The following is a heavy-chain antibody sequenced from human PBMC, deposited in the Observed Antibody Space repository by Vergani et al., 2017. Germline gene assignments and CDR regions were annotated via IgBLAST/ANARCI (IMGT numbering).Heavy chain of an antibody. V-gene: IGHV4-39*01. CDR1: GGSISSSTYY. CDR3: ARQTENFDY. Sequence: QLQLQESGPGLVKPSETLSLTCTVSGGSISSSTYYWGWIRQPPGKGLEWIGSIYSSGSTYYNPSLKSRVTISVDTSRNQFSLKLTSVTAADTAVYYCARQTENFDYWGQGTLVTVSS. CDR2: IYSSGST. D-gene: IGHD5-24*01. J-gene: IGHJ4*02.